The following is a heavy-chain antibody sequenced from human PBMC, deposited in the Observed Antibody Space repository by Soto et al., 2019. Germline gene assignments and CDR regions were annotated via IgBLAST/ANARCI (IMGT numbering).Heavy chain of an antibody. D-gene: IGHD6-19*01. CDR1: GFTFSSYG. CDR2: IWYDGSNK. J-gene: IGHJ4*02. CDR3: ARFGSGWYPLIY. Sequence: GGSLRLSCAASGFTFSSYGMHWVRQAPGKGLEWVAVIWYDGSNKYYADSVKGRFTISRDNSKNTLYLQMNSLRAEDTAVYYWARFGSGWYPLIYWGQGTLVTVSS. V-gene: IGHV3-33*01.